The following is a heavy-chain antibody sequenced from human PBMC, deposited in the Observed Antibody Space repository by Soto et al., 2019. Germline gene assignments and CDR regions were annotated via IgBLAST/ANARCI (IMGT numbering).Heavy chain of an antibody. CDR3: AGRGIAVAGTSYYYYGMDV. CDR1: GGSFSCYY. CDR2: INHSGST. V-gene: IGHV4-34*01. J-gene: IGHJ6*02. D-gene: IGHD6-19*01. Sequence: SETLSLTCAVYGGSFSCYYWSWIRQPPGKGLEWIGEINHSGSTNYNPSLKSRVTISVDTSKNQFSLKLSSVTAADTAVYYCAGRGIAVAGTSYYYYGMDVWGQGTTVTVSS.